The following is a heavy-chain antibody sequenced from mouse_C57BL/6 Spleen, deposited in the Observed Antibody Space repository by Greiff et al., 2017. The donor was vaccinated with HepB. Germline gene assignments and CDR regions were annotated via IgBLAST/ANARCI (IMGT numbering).Heavy chain of an antibody. CDR2: IDPENGDT. J-gene: IGHJ2*01. CDR3: TTGVITTVDY. D-gene: IGHD1-1*01. Sequence: EVKLQESGAELVRPGASVKLSCTASGFNIKDDYMHWVKQRPEQGLEWIGWIDPENGDTEYASKFQGKATITADTSSNTAYLQLSSLTSEDTAVYYCTTGVITTVDYWGQGTTLTVSS. CDR1: GFNIKDDY. V-gene: IGHV14-4*01.